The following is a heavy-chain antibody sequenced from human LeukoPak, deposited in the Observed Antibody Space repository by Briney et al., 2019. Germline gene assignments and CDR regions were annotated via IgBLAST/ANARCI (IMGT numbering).Heavy chain of an antibody. V-gene: IGHV1-46*01. CDR2: INPSGGST. Sequence: VASVKVSCKASGYTFTSYYMHWVRQAPGQGLEWMGIINPSGGSTSYAQKFQGRVTMTRDTSTSTVYMELSSLRSEDTAVYYCARGPPRIAVAGTQQLDPWGQGTLVTVSS. J-gene: IGHJ5*02. CDR3: ARGPPRIAVAGTQQLDP. CDR1: GYTFTSYY. D-gene: IGHD6-19*01.